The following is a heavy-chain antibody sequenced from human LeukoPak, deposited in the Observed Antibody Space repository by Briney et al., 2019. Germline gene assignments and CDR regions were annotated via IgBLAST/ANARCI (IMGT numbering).Heavy chain of an antibody. Sequence: ASVKVSCKASGYRFTSYGISWVRQAPGQGLEWMAWISAYNGNTNYAQKFQGRVIMTTDTSTCTAYMELRSLRSDDTAVYYCARDPDCSSTRCSESPFDYWGQGTLVTVSS. CDR2: ISAYNGNT. V-gene: IGHV1-18*01. CDR1: GYRFTSYG. J-gene: IGHJ4*02. CDR3: ARDPDCSSTRCSESPFDY. D-gene: IGHD2-2*01.